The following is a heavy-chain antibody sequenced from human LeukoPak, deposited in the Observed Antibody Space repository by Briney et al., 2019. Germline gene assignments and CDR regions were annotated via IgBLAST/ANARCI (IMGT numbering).Heavy chain of an antibody. D-gene: IGHD6-13*01. J-gene: IGHJ4*02. CDR1: GFTFGDYA. Sequence: GGSLRLSCAASGFTFGDYAMHWVRQAPGKGLEWVSGISWNSGSIGYADSVKGRFTISRDNAKNSLYLQMNSLRAEDTALYYCAKDPNYSSSWYLNYWGQGTLVTVSS. V-gene: IGHV3-9*01. CDR2: ISWNSGSI. CDR3: AKDPNYSSSWYLNY.